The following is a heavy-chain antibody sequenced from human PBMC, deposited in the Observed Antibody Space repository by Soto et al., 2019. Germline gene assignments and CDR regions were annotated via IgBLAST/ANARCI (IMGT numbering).Heavy chain of an antibody. J-gene: IGHJ6*02. D-gene: IGHD3-10*01. CDR1: GYTFTGHY. V-gene: IGHV1-2*02. CDR3: ARDLCPLGSGSPCPTFGMDV. CDR2: LKPDNGGT. Sequence: QVQLVQSGAEVKPPGASVKVSCKASGYTFTGHYMHWVRQVSGRRLEFLGWLKPDNGGTYYAPKFQGRVTFTRDTSNTIAYMEMSGLQSDDTAVYFCARDLCPLGSGSPCPTFGMDVWGQGTTVAVTS.